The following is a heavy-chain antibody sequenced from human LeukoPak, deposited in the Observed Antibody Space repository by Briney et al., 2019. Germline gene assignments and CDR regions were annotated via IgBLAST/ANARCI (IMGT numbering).Heavy chain of an antibody. CDR2: INHGGST. CDR1: GGSFSGYY. CDR3: ARDLPYGA. V-gene: IGHV4-34*01. D-gene: IGHD3-10*01. Sequence: SETLSLTCAVYGGSFSGYYCSRIRQPPGKGLEWIGEINHGGSTNYNPSLKSRVTISLDTSKNQFSLRLSSVTAADTAVYYCARDLPYGAWGQGTLVTVSS. J-gene: IGHJ5*02.